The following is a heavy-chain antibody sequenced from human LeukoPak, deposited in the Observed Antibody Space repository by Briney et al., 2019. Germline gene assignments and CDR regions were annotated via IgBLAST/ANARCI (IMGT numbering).Heavy chain of an antibody. CDR2: ISSSSSYI. D-gene: IGHD3-22*01. CDR3: AKDMDSSGYYYPNSFDY. J-gene: IGHJ4*02. V-gene: IGHV3-21*04. Sequence: GGSLRLSCAASGFTFSSYSMNWVRQAPGKGLEWVSSISSSSSYIYYADSVKGRFTISRDNAKNSLYLQMNSLRAEDTAVYYCAKDMDSSGYYYPNSFDYWGQGTLVTVSS. CDR1: GFTFSSYS.